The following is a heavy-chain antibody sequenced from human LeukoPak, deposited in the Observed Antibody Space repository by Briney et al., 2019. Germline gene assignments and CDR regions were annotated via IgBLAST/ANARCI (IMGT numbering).Heavy chain of an antibody. V-gene: IGHV3-21*01. CDR3: ARDLDSGWYFDY. D-gene: IGHD6-19*01. CDR1: GFTFSSYS. CDR2: ISSSSSYI. Sequence: GGSLRLSCAASGFTFSSYSMNWVRQVPGKGLEWVSSISSSSSYIYYADSVKGRFTISRDNAKNSLYLQMNSLRAEDTAVYYCARDLDSGWYFDYWGQGTLVTVSS. J-gene: IGHJ4*02.